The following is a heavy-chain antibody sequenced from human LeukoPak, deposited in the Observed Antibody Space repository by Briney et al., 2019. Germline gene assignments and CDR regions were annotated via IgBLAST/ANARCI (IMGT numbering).Heavy chain of an antibody. CDR1: GFTFSSSA. D-gene: IGHD3-3*01. CDR3: ARDITIFGVIINFDY. V-gene: IGHV3-48*01. Sequence: GGSLRLSCAASGFTFSSSAMSWVRQVPGKGLEWVSYISLSSSTIYYADSVKGRFTISRDNAKNSLYLQMNSLRAEDTAVYYCARDITIFGVIINFDYWGQGTLVTVSS. CDR2: ISLSSSTI. J-gene: IGHJ4*02.